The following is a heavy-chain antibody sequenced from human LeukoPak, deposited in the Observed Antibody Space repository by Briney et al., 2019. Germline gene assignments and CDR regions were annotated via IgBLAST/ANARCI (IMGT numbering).Heavy chain of an antibody. Sequence: ASVKVSCKASGYTFTSYAMHWVRQAPGQRLEWMGWINAGNGNTKYSQKFQGRVTITRDTSASPAYMELSSLRSEDTAVYYCARDFEVNSRGYDSDWGQGTLVTVSS. D-gene: IGHD5-12*01. J-gene: IGHJ4*02. CDR3: ARDFEVNSRGYDSD. V-gene: IGHV1-3*01. CDR1: GYTFTSYA. CDR2: INAGNGNT.